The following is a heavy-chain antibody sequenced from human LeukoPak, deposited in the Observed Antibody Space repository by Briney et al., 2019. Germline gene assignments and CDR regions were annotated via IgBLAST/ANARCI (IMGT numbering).Heavy chain of an antibody. D-gene: IGHD3-10*01. CDR3: ARGLGVRGVTNFDY. V-gene: IGHV5-51*01. J-gene: IGHJ4*02. CDR2: IYPGDSDT. Sequence: GEALQISFQGSGYRFTSYWIGWVRPMTGKGLEWMGIIYPGDSDTRYSPSFQGQVTISADKSISTAYLQWSSLKASDTAMYYCARGLGVRGVTNFDYWGQGTLVTVSS. CDR1: GYRFTSYW.